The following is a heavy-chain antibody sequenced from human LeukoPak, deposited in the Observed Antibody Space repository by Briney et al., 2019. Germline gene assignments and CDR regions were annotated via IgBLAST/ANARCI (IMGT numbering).Heavy chain of an antibody. Sequence: GASLKISCKGSGYSCTSYWIGWVRQMPGKGLEWMGIIYPGDSDTRYSPSFQGQVTISADKSISTAYLQWSSLKAADTAMYYCARSLFRGAYLNWFDPWGQGTLVTVSS. J-gene: IGHJ5*02. CDR3: ARSLFRGAYLNWFDP. CDR1: GYSCTSYW. V-gene: IGHV5-51*01. CDR2: IYPGDSDT. D-gene: IGHD2-2*02.